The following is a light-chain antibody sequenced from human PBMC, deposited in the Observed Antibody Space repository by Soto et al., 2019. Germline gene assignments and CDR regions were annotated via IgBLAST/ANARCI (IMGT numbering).Light chain of an antibody. V-gene: IGKV1-9*01. CDR2: AAS. CDR1: QGINNY. J-gene: IGKJ5*01. CDR3: QQLNSYPRIT. Sequence: DIQLTQSPSFLSASVGDRVTITCRASQGINNYLAWYQQKPGKAPKLLIYAASTLQSGVPSRFXGSGSGTEFTLTISSLQPEDFATYYCQQLNSYPRITFGQGTRLEIK.